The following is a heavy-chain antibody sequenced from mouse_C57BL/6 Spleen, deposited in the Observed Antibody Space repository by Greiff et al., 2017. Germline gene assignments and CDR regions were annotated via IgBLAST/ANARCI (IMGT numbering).Heavy chain of an antibody. CDR2: INPNNGGT. J-gene: IGHJ4*01. D-gene: IGHD1-3*01. CDR3: ARGGSSGAMDY. CDR1: GYTFTDYY. Sequence: EVQLQQSGPELVKPGASVKISCTASGYTFTDYYMNWVKQSHGKSLEWIGDINPNNGGTSYNQKFKVKATLTVDKSSRTAYMELRSLTSEDSAVDYCARGGSSGAMDYWGQGTSVTVSA. V-gene: IGHV1-26*01.